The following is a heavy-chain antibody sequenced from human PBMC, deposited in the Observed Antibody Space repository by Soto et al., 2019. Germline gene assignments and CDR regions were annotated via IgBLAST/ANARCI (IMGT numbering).Heavy chain of an antibody. CDR3: ARGPGQYYFDY. Sequence: SETLSLTCAVYGGSFSGYYWSWVRQPPGKGLEWIGEINHSGSTNYNPSLKSRVTISVDTSKNQFSLKLSSVTAADTAVYYCARGPGQYYFDYWGQGTLVTVSS. J-gene: IGHJ4*02. CDR1: GGSFSGYY. V-gene: IGHV4-34*01. CDR2: INHSGST.